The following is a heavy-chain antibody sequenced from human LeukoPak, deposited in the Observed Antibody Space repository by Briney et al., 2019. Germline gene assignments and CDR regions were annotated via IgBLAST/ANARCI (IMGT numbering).Heavy chain of an antibody. Sequence: GGSLRLSCAASGFTFSSYGMSWVRQAPGKGLEWVSAISGSGGSTYYADSVKGRSTISRDNSKNTLSLQMNSLRAEDTALYYCAKYTSGWVNDYWGQGTLVTVSS. J-gene: IGHJ4*02. CDR1: GFTFSSYG. CDR3: AKYTSGWVNDY. D-gene: IGHD6-19*01. CDR2: ISGSGGST. V-gene: IGHV3-23*01.